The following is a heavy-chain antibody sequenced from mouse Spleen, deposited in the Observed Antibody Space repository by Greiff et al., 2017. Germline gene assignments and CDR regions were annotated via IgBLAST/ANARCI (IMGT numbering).Heavy chain of an antibody. V-gene: IGHV5-16*01. CDR2: INYDGSST. J-gene: IGHJ3*01. D-gene: IGHD2-12*01. CDR3: AREGDDGFAY. CDR1: GFTFSDYY. Sequence: EVMLVESEGGLVQPGSSMKLSCTASGFTFSDYYMAWVRQVPEKGLEWVANINYDGSSTYYLDSLKSRFIISRDNAKNILYLQMSSLKSEDTATYYCAREGDDGFAYWGQGTLVTVSA.